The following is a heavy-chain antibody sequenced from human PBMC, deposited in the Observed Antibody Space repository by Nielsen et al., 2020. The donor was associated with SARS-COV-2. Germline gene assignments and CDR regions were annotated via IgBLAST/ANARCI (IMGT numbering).Heavy chain of an antibody. V-gene: IGHV4-34*01. CDR3: ARVEQWQNWFDP. CDR1: GGSFSGYY. D-gene: IGHD6-19*01. CDR2: INHSRST. Sequence: SETLSLTCAVYGGSFSGYYWSWIRQPPGKGLEWIGEINHSRSTNYNPSLKSRVTISVDTSKNQFSLKLSSVTAADTAVYYCARVEQWQNWFDPWGQGTLVTVSS. J-gene: IGHJ5*02.